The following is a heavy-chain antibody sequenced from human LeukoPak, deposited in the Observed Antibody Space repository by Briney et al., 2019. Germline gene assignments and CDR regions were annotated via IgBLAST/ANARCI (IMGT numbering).Heavy chain of an antibody. CDR1: GGSISNYY. CDR3: ARTFNYYDSSGYYG. D-gene: IGHD3-22*01. Sequence: PSETLSLTCTVSGGSISNYYWSWIRQPPGKGLECSGYIFNSESTNYNPSLKSRVTTSVDTSKNQFSLKLSSVTAADTAVYYCARTFNYYDSSGYYGWGQGALVTVSS. J-gene: IGHJ4*02. CDR2: IFNSEST. V-gene: IGHV4-59*01.